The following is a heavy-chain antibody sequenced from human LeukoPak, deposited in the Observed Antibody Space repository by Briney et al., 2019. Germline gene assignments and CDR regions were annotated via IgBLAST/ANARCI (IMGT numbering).Heavy chain of an antibody. V-gene: IGHV1-2*02. D-gene: IGHD1-14*01. J-gene: IGHJ3*02. CDR1: GYTFTGYY. CDR3: AGDIRSSPGIDAFDI. CDR2: INPNSGGT. Sequence: ASVKVSCKASGYTFTGYYMHWVRQAPGQGLEWMGWINPNSGGTNYAQKFQGRVTMTRDTSISTAYMELSRLRSDDTAVYYCAGDIRSSPGIDAFDIWGQGTMVTVSS.